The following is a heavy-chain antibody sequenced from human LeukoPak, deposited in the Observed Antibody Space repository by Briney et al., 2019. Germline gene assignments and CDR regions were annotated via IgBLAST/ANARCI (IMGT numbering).Heavy chain of an antibody. V-gene: IGHV4-39*01. Sequence: SETLSLTCTVSGGSISSSSYYWGWIRQPPGKGLEWIGSIYYSGSTYYNPSLKSRVTISVDTSKNQFSLKLSSVTAADTAVYYCARHSRGSEYGMDVWGQGTTITVSS. D-gene: IGHD3-10*01. CDR2: IYYSGST. CDR3: ARHSRGSEYGMDV. J-gene: IGHJ6*02. CDR1: GGSISSSSYY.